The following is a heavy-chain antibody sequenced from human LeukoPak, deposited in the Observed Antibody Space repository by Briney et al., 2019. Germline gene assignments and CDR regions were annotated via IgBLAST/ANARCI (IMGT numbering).Heavy chain of an antibody. CDR3: ARGSRDLLTGYYAY. Sequence: GGSLRLSCAASGFTFSSYVMNWVRLAPGKGLEWVSTISGSGGSTYYADSVKGRFTISRDSSKSTLYLQMDSLRAEDTAVYYCARGSRDLLTGYYAYWGQGTLVTVSS. CDR2: ISGSGGST. V-gene: IGHV3-23*01. D-gene: IGHD3-9*01. CDR1: GFTFSSYV. J-gene: IGHJ4*02.